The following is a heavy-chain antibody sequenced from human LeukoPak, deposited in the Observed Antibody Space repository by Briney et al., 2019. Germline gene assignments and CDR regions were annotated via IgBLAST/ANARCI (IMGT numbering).Heavy chain of an antibody. J-gene: IGHJ4*02. CDR3: ARDAWVAPRAGGYVI. CDR1: GGSISSGDYY. D-gene: IGHD5-12*01. V-gene: IGHV4-30-4*08. Sequence: PSQTLSLTCTVSGGSISSGDYYWSWIRQPPGKGLEWIGYIYYSGSTYYNPSLKSRVTISVDTSKNQFSLKLSSVTAADTAVYYCARDAWVAPRAGGYVIWGQGTLVTVSS. CDR2: IYYSGST.